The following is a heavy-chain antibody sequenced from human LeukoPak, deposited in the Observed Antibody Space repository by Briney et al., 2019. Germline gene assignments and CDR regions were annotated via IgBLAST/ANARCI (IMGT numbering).Heavy chain of an antibody. D-gene: IGHD5-18*01. J-gene: IGHJ4*02. CDR1: GGSISSGSYY. V-gene: IGHV4-61*02. Sequence: SETLSLTCTVSGGSISSGSYYWSWIRQPAGKGLEWIGRIYTSGSTNYNPSLKSRVTISIDTSKKQFSLKLRSVTAADTAVYYCARDSRSYGYDYWGQGTLVTVSS. CDR3: ARDSRSYGYDY. CDR2: IYTSGST.